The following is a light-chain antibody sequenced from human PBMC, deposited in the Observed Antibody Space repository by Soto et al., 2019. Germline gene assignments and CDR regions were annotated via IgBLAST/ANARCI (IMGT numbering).Light chain of an antibody. CDR2: DVT. Sequence: QSALTQPRSVCGSPGQAVTISCTGTSSEVGGYDYVSWFQQHPGEAPKLMLYDVTKRPSGVPDRFFGSKSGNTASLTISGLQAEDEADYYCCSYAGSYSYVFGSGTKVTVL. J-gene: IGLJ1*01. V-gene: IGLV2-11*01. CDR3: CSYAGSYSYV. CDR1: SSEVGGYDY.